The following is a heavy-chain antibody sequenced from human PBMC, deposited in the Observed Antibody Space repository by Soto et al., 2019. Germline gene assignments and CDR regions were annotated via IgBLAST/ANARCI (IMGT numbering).Heavy chain of an antibody. CDR3: ASEVVGYDLWSASNWFDP. D-gene: IGHD3-3*01. Sequence: GESLKISCKGSGYSFTSYWISWVRQIPGKGLEWMGRIDPSDSYTNYSPSFQGHFTISADKSISTAYLQWSSLKASDTAMYYCASEVVGYDLWSASNWFDPWGQVTRVTVSS. CDR1: GYSFTSYW. V-gene: IGHV5-10-1*01. CDR2: IDPSDSYT. J-gene: IGHJ5*02.